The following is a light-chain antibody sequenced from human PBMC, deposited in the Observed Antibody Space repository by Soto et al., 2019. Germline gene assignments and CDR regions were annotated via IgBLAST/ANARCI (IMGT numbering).Light chain of an antibody. V-gene: IGKV1-39*01. Sequence: DIQMTQSPSSLSASVGDRIGITCRASQSVSNYINWYQQRPGKAPKLLIHAASSLQSGVPSRFSGSGSGTDFTLIISSLQPEDFATYHCQQSYTTPWTSGQGTKVEIK. CDR2: AAS. CDR1: QSVSNY. CDR3: QQSYTTPWT. J-gene: IGKJ1*01.